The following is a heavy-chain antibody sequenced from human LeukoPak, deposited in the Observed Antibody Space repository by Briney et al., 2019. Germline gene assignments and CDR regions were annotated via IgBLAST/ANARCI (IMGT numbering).Heavy chain of an antibody. Sequence: ASVKVSCKALEYTFTDYYIHWVRQAPGQWLEWMGWINPKSGGRDTNYAQKFRGRVTMTTDTSISTAYMELSRLRSDDTAVYFCAKGHYDGDHPHYDGGSVDSWGQGTHITVSS. CDR3: AKGHYDGDHPHYDGGSVDS. J-gene: IGHJ4*02. D-gene: IGHD2-21*01. CDR2: INPKSGGRDT. V-gene: IGHV1-2*02. CDR1: EYTFTDYY.